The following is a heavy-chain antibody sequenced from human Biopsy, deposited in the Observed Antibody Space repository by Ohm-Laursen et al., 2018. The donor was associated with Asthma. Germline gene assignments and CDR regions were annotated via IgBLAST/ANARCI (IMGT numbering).Heavy chain of an antibody. Sequence: LRLSCVASGFTFTSYSITWVRQAPGKGLEWFGETNERGVTNNNPTLKSRIIISIETYWNRVSMKLNSVTAADTAVYYRARASELDVWGQGTTVTVSS. V-gene: IGHV4-34*08. CDR1: GFTFTSYS. J-gene: IGHJ6*02. CDR2: TNERGVT. CDR3: ARASELDV.